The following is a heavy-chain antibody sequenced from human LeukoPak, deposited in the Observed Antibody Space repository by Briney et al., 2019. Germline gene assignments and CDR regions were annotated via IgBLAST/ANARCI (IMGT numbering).Heavy chain of an antibody. Sequence: SVKVSCKASGGTFSSYAISWVRQAPGQGLEWMGRIIPILGIANYAQKFQGRVTITADKSTSTAYMELSSLRSEDTAVYYCAKVPTMIVVVQYFDYWGQGTLVTVSS. CDR2: IIPILGIA. J-gene: IGHJ4*02. D-gene: IGHD3-22*01. CDR3: AKVPTMIVVVQYFDY. V-gene: IGHV1-69*04. CDR1: GGTFSSYA.